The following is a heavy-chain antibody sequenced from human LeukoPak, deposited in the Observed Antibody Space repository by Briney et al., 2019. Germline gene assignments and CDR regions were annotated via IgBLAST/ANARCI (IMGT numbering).Heavy chain of an antibody. D-gene: IGHD3-22*01. Sequence: SETLSLTCSVSGGSISSYCWSWIRQPAGKGLEWIGRICTSGSTKYNPSLKSRATMSVDTSKNQFSLKLSSVTAADTAVYYCARDAPISGYYDSSGSQLDYWGQGTLVTVSS. CDR3: ARDAPISGYYDSSGSQLDY. J-gene: IGHJ4*02. CDR2: ICTSGST. CDR1: GGSISSYC. V-gene: IGHV4-4*07.